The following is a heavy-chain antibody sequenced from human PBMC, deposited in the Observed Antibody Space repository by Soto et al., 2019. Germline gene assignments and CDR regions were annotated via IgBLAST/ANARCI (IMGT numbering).Heavy chain of an antibody. D-gene: IGHD3-9*01. CDR1: GFTFSSYG. CDR2: ISYDGSNK. Sequence: QVQLVESGGGVVQPGRSLRLSCAASGFTFSSYGMHWVRQAPGKGLEWVAVISYDGSNKYYADSVKGRFTISRDNSKNTLYLQMNSLRAEDTAVYYCAKDRELFVCYFDYWGQGTLVTVSS. J-gene: IGHJ4*02. V-gene: IGHV3-30*18. CDR3: AKDRELFVCYFDY.